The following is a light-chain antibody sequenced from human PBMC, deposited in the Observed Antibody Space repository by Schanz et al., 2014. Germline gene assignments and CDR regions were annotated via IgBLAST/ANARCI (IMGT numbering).Light chain of an antibody. CDR2: GAS. J-gene: IGKJ4*01. CDR3: QQYNKWPPLT. V-gene: IGKV3-15*01. CDR1: QSISRN. Sequence: DILMTQSPSTLSVSPGERVTLSCRASQSISRNLAWYQQKPGQAPRLLIYGASTRATGVPARFSGSGSGTEFTLTITSLQSEDFAVYYCQQYNKWPPLTFGGGTKVEIK.